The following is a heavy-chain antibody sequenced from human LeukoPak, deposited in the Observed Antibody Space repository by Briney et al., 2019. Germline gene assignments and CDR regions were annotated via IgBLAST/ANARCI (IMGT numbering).Heavy chain of an antibody. CDR1: GYTFTGYY. CDR2: INPNSGGT. D-gene: IGHD6-19*01. V-gene: IGHV1-2*02. J-gene: IGHJ4*02. CDR3: ARFGEIAVTGGHFDY. Sequence: ASVKVSCKASGYTFTGYYLHWVRQAPGQGLEWMGWINPNSGGTKYGQKFQGRVTMTRDTSITTVYMELSRLRSDDTAVYYCARFGEIAVTGGHFDYWGQGTLVTVSS.